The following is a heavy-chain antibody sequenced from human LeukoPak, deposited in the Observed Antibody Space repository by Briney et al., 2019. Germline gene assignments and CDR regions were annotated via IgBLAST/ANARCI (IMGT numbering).Heavy chain of an antibody. V-gene: IGHV5-51*01. CDR1: GYSFISDC. Sequence: GEAPMILSYGSGYSFISDCNGWLRQKPGKGGEWLVIIFPGDCDTRYSPSFQGQVTISADKSISTAYLQRSTLKASDTAMYYRARQYYGSGSYYNMFDHWGQGTLVTVSS. CDR2: IFPGDCDT. CDR3: ARQYYGSGSYYNMFDH. D-gene: IGHD3-10*01. J-gene: IGHJ5*02.